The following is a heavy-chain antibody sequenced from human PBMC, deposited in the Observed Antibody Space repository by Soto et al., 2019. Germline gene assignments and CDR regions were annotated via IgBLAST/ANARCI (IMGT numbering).Heavy chain of an antibody. J-gene: IGHJ4*02. CDR2: INDSGST. CDR1: GGSFSGYY. Sequence: SETLSLTCAVYGGSFSGYYWSWIRQHTGKGLEWIGEINDSGSTNYNPSLKSRVTISVDTSKNQFSLKLTSVTAADTAVYYCARADSSSRGPSYYFDYWGQGTLVTVSS. V-gene: IGHV4-34*01. D-gene: IGHD6-6*01. CDR3: ARADSSSRGPSYYFDY.